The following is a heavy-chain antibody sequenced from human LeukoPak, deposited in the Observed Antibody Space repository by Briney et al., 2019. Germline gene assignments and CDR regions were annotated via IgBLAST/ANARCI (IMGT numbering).Heavy chain of an antibody. Sequence: SETLSLTCTVSGGSISSYYWSWIRQPPGKGLEWIGYIYYSGSTNYNPSLKSRVTISVDTSKNQFSLKLSSVTAADTAVYYCAGLRGGYSYGGNYYYMDVWGKGTTVTVSS. D-gene: IGHD5-18*01. CDR1: GGSISSYY. CDR3: AGLRGGYSYGGNYYYMDV. CDR2: IYYSGST. V-gene: IGHV4-59*12. J-gene: IGHJ6*03.